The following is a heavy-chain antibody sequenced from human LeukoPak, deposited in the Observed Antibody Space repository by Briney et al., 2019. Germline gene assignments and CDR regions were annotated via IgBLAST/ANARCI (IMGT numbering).Heavy chain of an antibody. Sequence: PGGSLRLSCAASGFTFSSYSMNWVRQAPGEGLEWVSSISSSSSYIYYADSVKGRFTISRDNAKNSLYLQMNSLRAEDTAVYYCAREAQVIYAFDIWGQGTVVTVSS. V-gene: IGHV3-21*01. CDR1: GFTFSSYS. J-gene: IGHJ3*02. CDR2: ISSSSSYI. CDR3: AREAQVIYAFDI. D-gene: IGHD3-16*02.